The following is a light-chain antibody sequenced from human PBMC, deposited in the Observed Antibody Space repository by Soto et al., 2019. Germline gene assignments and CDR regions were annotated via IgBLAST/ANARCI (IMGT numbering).Light chain of an antibody. CDR1: QSVSSNS. CDR3: QQYGSSPPTT. CDR2: GAS. Sequence: EIVLTQSPGTLSLSPGERATLSCRASQSVSSNSLAWYQQKPGQSHRLLIYGASSRATGIPDRFSGSGSGTDFTLTISRLEPEDFAVYYCQQYGSSPPTTFGQGTKVEIK. J-gene: IGKJ1*01. V-gene: IGKV3-20*01.